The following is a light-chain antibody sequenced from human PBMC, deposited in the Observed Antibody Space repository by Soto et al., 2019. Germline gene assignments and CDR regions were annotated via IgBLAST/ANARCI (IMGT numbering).Light chain of an antibody. CDR3: QQYGSSGT. CDR1: QSVSNNY. J-gene: IGKJ1*01. CDR2: GAS. Sequence: ELVLTQSPATLSLSPGARATLSCRASQSVSNNYLAWYQQKPGQAPRLLIYGASNRATGIPDRFIVIGSGTDFTLPLSRLEPEDFAVYDCQQYGSSGTFGQGTKVDIK. V-gene: IGKV3-20*01.